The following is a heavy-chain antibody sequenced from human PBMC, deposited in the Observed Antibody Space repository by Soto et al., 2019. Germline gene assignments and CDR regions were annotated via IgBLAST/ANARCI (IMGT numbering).Heavy chain of an antibody. Sequence: GGSLRLSCAASGFTFSNAWMNWVRQAPGKGLEWVGRIKSKTDGGTTDYAAPVKGRFTISRDDSKNTLYLQMNSLKTEDTAVYYCTTSVRYDYVWGSYPEAFDIWGQGTMVTVSS. D-gene: IGHD3-16*02. J-gene: IGHJ3*02. CDR3: TTSVRYDYVWGSYPEAFDI. CDR2: IKSKTDGGTT. V-gene: IGHV3-15*07. CDR1: GFTFSNAW.